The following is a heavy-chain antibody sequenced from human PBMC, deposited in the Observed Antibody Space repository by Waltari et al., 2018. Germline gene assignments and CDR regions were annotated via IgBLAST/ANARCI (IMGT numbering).Heavy chain of an antibody. CDR1: GFTFSTYA. J-gene: IGHJ4*02. CDR2: LSYDGSNQ. CDR3: ARRGGTRYYYGSGSYCDY. Sequence: QVQLVESGGGVVQPGRSLRLSCAASGFTFSTYAMHWVRKGPGRGLEWVAILSYDGSNQDYADSVKGRFTIARDNSKKRMFLQMNNLIPEDSATYYCARRGGTRYYYGSGSYCDYWGQGTPVTVAS. D-gene: IGHD3-10*01. V-gene: IGHV3-30*01.